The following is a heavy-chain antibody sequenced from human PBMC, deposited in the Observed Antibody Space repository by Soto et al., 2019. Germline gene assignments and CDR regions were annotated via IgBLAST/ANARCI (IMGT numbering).Heavy chain of an antibody. Sequence: LRLSCAASGFTFSSYGMHWVRQAPGKGLEWVAVISYDGSNKYYADSVKGRFTISRDNSKNTLYLQMNSLRAEDTAVYYCAKDQNTIFGVVTHDYYYYYGMDVWGQGTTVTVSS. D-gene: IGHD3-3*01. J-gene: IGHJ6*02. V-gene: IGHV3-30*18. CDR3: AKDQNTIFGVVTHDYYYYYGMDV. CDR2: ISYDGSNK. CDR1: GFTFSSYG.